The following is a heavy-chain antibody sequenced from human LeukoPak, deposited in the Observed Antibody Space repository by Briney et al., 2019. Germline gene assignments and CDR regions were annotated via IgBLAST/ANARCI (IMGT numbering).Heavy chain of an antibody. CDR3: ARGRRYYDFWSGYLVPPQGYGMDV. CDR2: INPNSGGT. V-gene: IGHV1-2*02. CDR1: GYTFTGYY. Sequence: ASVKVSCKASGYTFTGYYMHWVRQAPGQGLEWMGWINPNSGGTNYAQKFQGRVTMTRDTSISTAYMELSRLRSDDTAVYYCARGRRYYDFWSGYLVPPQGYGMDVWGQGTTVTVSS. J-gene: IGHJ6*02. D-gene: IGHD3-3*01.